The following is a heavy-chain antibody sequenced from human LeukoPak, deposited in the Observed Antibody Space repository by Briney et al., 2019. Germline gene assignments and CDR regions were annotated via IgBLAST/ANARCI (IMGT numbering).Heavy chain of an antibody. J-gene: IGHJ6*02. CDR3: ARPTLRFLEWFPRPLYYYGMDV. Sequence: SVKDSFKASGGTFSSYAISGVRQPPGQGLEWMGRIIPIFGIANYAQKFQGRVTITADKSTSTAYMELSSLRSEDTAVYYCARPTLRFLEWFPRPLYYYGMDVWGQGTTVTVSS. D-gene: IGHD3-3*01. CDR2: IIPIFGIA. V-gene: IGHV1-69*04. CDR1: GGTFSSYA.